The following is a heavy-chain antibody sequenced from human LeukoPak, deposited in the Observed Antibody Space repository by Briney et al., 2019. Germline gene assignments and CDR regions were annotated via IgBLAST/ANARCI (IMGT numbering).Heavy chain of an antibody. D-gene: IGHD3-10*01. Sequence: SETLSLTCAVYGGSFSGYYWSWIRQPAGKGLEWNGEINHSGSTNYNPSLKSRVTISVDTSKNQFSLKLSAVTAADTAVYYCARGGGSGSYYKGWFDPWGQGTLVTVSS. V-gene: IGHV4-34*01. CDR3: ARGGGSGSYYKGWFDP. J-gene: IGHJ5*02. CDR2: INHSGST. CDR1: GGSFSGYY.